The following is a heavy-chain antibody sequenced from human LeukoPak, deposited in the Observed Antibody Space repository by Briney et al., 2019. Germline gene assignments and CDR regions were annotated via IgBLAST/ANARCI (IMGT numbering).Heavy chain of an antibody. CDR3: SRKYDSSGYFDY. Sequence: GGSLRLSCAASGFTFNNYAMNWVRQAPGKGLEWVSGIRASGDITYYADSVKGRFTISRDNSKSTLYLQMNTLRAEDTAVYYCSRKYDSSGYFDYWGRGTLVTVSS. J-gene: IGHJ4*02. CDR1: GFTFNNYA. CDR2: IRASGDIT. D-gene: IGHD3-22*01. V-gene: IGHV3-23*01.